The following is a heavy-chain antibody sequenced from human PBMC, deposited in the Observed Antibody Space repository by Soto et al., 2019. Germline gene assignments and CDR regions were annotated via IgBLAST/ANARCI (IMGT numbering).Heavy chain of an antibody. CDR3: AMPKHIVVVTARDHAFDI. J-gene: IGHJ3*02. CDR2: IIPIFGTA. Sequence: ASVKVSCKASGSTFSSYAISWVRQAPGQGLECMGGIIPIFGTANYAQKFQGRVTITADESTSTAYMELSSLRSEDTAVYYCAMPKHIVVVTARDHAFDIWGQGTMVTVSS. D-gene: IGHD2-21*02. V-gene: IGHV1-69*13. CDR1: GSTFSSYA.